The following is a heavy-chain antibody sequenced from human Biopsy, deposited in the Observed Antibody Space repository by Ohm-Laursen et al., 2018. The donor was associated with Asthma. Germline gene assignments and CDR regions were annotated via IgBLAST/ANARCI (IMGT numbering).Heavy chain of an antibody. CDR1: GVSNSSSNYY. CDR2: IYYGGTT. CDR3: ARLRIRPCYFDY. Sequence: SATLSLTCTVSGVSNSSSNYYWGWIRQPPGKGLEWFGNIYYGGTTYYSPSLKSLITISVHTPKKQFSLKQSPVTAADTAVYYCARLRIRPCYFDYWGRGTLVTVSS. J-gene: IGHJ4*02. D-gene: IGHD2-15*01. V-gene: IGHV4-39*01.